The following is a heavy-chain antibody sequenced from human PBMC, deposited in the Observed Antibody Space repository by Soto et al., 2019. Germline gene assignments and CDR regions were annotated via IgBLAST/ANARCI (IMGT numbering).Heavy chain of an antibody. CDR3: AKMGGGIRLNYFDY. D-gene: IGHD1-26*01. CDR2: IYYSGST. Sequence: SETLSLTCTVSGGSISSSSYYWGWFRQPPGKGLEWIGSIYYSGSTYYNPSLKSRVTISVDTSKNQFSLKLSSVTAADTAVYYCAKMGGGIRLNYFDYWGRGALVT. V-gene: IGHV4-39*01. CDR1: GGSISSSSYY. J-gene: IGHJ4*02.